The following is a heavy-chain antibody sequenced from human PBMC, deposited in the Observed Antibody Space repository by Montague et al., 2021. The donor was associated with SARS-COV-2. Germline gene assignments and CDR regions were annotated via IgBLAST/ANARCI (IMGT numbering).Heavy chain of an antibody. V-gene: IGHV4-39*01. CDR3: ASSWLYYYYMDV. CDR1: GGSISSSSYY. CDR2: IYYGGST. D-gene: IGHD6-13*01. J-gene: IGHJ6*03. Sequence: SETLSLTCTVSGGSISSSSYYWGWIRQPPGKGLEWIGSIYYGGSTYYNPSLKSRVTISVDTSKNQFSLKLSSVTAADTAVYYCASSWLYYYYMDVWGKGTTVTVSS.